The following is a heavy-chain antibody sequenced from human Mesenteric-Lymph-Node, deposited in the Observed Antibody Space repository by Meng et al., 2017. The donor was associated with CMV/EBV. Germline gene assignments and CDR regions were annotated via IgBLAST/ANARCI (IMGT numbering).Heavy chain of an antibody. CDR1: GYTLTELS. Sequence: ASVKVSCKVSGYTLTELSIHWVRQAPGKGPEWMGGFDAGDRETIYAQKFQHRLTMTEDTSTDTVYMELSSLRSEDTAVYYCATDLAYCSGGSCYRSFYYYGMDVWGQGTTVTVSS. D-gene: IGHD2-15*01. CDR3: ATDLAYCSGGSCYRSFYYYGMDV. J-gene: IGHJ6*02. V-gene: IGHV1-24*01. CDR2: FDAGDRET.